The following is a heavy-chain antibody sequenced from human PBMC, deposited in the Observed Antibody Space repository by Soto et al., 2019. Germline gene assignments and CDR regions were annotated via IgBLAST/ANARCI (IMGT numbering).Heavy chain of an antibody. CDR1: GGSISSYY. V-gene: IGHV4-59*01. Sequence: QVQLQESGPGLVKPSETLSLTCTVSGGSISSYYWSWIRQPPGKGLEWIGYIYYSGSTNYNPSLKSRVTISVDTSKNQFSLKLSSVTAADTAVYYCARGGIAAYFDYWGQGTLVTVSS. D-gene: IGHD6-13*01. CDR2: IYYSGST. CDR3: ARGGIAAYFDY. J-gene: IGHJ4*02.